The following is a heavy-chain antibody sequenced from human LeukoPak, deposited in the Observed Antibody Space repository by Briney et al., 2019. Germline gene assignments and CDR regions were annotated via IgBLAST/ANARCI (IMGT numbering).Heavy chain of an antibody. CDR3: AKDRSWFGGVYVSYMYV. D-gene: IGHD3-16*02. CDR1: GFTFSSYG. V-gene: IGHV3-33*06. J-gene: IGHJ6*03. Sequence: PGRSLRLSCAASGFTFSSYGMHWVRQAPGKGLGWVAVIWYDGSKKYYADSVKGRFTTSRDNSTNTPYLLMNSLIAEAAAGNSCAKDRSWFGGVYVSYMYVWGKGTTVTVS. CDR2: IWYDGSKK.